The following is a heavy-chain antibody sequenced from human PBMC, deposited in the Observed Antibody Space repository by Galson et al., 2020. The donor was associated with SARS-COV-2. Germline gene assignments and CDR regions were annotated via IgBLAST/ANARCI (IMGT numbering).Heavy chain of an antibody. D-gene: IGHD2-15*01. CDR1: GGPISSGSYY. CDR3: ARGDCSGGSCPYYYYGMDV. CDR2: IYTSAST. V-gene: IGHV4-61*02. Sequence: QTRTITCTVSGGPISSGSYYWSWFRHPAGKGLEWSVRIYTSASTNYNPSLTSAVNISVDTFKNQFSLKLSSLTAADTAVYYCARGDCSGGSCPYYYYGMDVWGQGNTVTVSS. J-gene: IGHJ6*02.